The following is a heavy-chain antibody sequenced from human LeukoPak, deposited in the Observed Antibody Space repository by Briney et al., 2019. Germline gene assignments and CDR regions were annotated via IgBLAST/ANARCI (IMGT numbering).Heavy chain of an antibody. J-gene: IGHJ4*02. CDR3: ARAYGYSSGWSLDY. CDR2: ISYDGSNK. D-gene: IGHD6-19*01. V-gene: IGHV3-30-3*01. Sequence: GGSLRLSCAASGFTFSSYAMHWVHQAPGKGLEWVAVISYDGSNKYYADSVKGRFTISRDNSKNTLYLQMNSLRAEDTAVYYCARAYGYSSGWSLDYWGQGTLVTVSS. CDR1: GFTFSSYA.